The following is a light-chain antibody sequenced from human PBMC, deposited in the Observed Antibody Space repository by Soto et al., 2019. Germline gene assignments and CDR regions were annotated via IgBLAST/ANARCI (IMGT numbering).Light chain of an antibody. CDR3: QLRSSRRLT. V-gene: IGKV3-11*01. J-gene: IGKJ4*01. CDR1: QSVSSY. Sequence: EIVLTQSPATLSLSPGERATLSCRASQSVSSYLAWYQQKPGQAPRLLIYDASNRATGIPARFSGSGSGTDCTLTISSIQHHDFGVPYSQLRSSRRLTFGGGTNVEIK. CDR2: DAS.